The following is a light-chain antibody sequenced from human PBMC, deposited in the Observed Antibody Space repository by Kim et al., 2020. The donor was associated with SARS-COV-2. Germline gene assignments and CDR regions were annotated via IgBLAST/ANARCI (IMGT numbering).Light chain of an antibody. CDR1: SVSIASDY. CDR2: EYN. Sequence: NFMLTQPHSVSESPGKTVAISCTRRSVSIASDYVQWYQQRPGSAPTTVIYEYNERPSGVPDRFSGSIDSSSHSASLTISALKTEDEADYYCQSYDTAPWVVGGGTQLTVL. J-gene: IGLJ3*02. V-gene: IGLV6-57*03. CDR3: QSYDTAPWV.